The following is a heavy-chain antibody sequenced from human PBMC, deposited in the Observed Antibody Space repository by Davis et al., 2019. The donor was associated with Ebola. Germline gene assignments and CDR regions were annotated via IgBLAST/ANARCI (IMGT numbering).Heavy chain of an antibody. Sequence: HTGGSLRLSCAASGFTFSSYWMHWVRQASGKGLVWVSRINSDGSSTSYADSVKGRFTISRDNAKNTLYLQMNSLRAEDTAVYYCARELPIAAAGTPFDYWGQGTLVTVSS. CDR3: ARELPIAAAGTPFDY. V-gene: IGHV3-74*01. J-gene: IGHJ4*02. CDR1: GFTFSSYW. D-gene: IGHD6-13*01. CDR2: INSDGSST.